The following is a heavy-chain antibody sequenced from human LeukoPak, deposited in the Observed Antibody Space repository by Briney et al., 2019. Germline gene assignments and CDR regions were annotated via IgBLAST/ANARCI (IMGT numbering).Heavy chain of an antibody. CDR3: ARDLEDYNNYGEMAI. CDR1: GFTFSSYT. J-gene: IGHJ4*02. Sequence: GGSLRLSCAVSGFTFSSYTMNWVRQAPGKGLEWVSTISTSSSYKYYADSVKGRFTISRDNAKNSLYLQMNSLRADDTAVYYCARDLEDYNNYGEMAIWGQGTLVTVAS. D-gene: IGHD4-11*01. CDR2: ISTSSSYK. V-gene: IGHV3-21*01.